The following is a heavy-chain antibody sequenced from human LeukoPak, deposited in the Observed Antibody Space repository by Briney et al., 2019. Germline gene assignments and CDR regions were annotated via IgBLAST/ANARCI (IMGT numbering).Heavy chain of an antibody. D-gene: IGHD3-22*01. J-gene: IGHJ4*02. Sequence: PGRALRLSCAASGFPFSSYGMDGVRQAPGKGLEGVAVIWYDGSNKYYAYSVKGPFTISRDNSKNTLYLQMNSLRAEDTAVYYCAKDLSYDSSGYHYWGQGTLVTVSS. CDR3: AKDLSYDSSGYHY. V-gene: IGHV3-33*06. CDR2: IWYDGSNK. CDR1: GFPFSSYG.